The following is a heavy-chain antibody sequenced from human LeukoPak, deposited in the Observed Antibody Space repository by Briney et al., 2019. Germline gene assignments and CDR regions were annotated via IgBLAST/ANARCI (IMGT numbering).Heavy chain of an antibody. J-gene: IGHJ4*02. CDR2: IYYSGST. Sequence: PSETLSLTCTVSGGSISSGGYYWSWIRQHPGKGLEWIGYIYYSGSTYYNPSLKSRVTISVDTSKNQFSLKLSSVTAADTAVYYCARGVKWIQLWFDWGQGTLVTVSS. CDR1: GGSISSGGYY. D-gene: IGHD5-18*01. CDR3: ARGVKWIQLWFD. V-gene: IGHV4-31*03.